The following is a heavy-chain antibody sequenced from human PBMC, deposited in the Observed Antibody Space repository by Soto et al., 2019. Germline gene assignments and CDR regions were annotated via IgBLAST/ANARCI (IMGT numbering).Heavy chain of an antibody. CDR2: IVVGSGNT. Sequence: GASVKVSCKASGFTFTSSAVQWVRQARGQRLEWIGWIVVGSGNTNYAQKFQERVTITRDMSTSTAYMELSSLRSEDTAVYYCAANDLVRYCSGGSCYSEIFWFDPWGQGTLVTVSS. CDR1: GFTFTSSA. CDR3: AANDLVRYCSGGSCYSEIFWFDP. D-gene: IGHD2-15*01. J-gene: IGHJ5*02. V-gene: IGHV1-58*01.